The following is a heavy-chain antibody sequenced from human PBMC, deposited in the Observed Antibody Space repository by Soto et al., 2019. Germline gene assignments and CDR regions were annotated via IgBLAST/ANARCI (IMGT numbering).Heavy chain of an antibody. CDR3: ARDSRSEHYSWFDP. Sequence: SQTLSLTCAISGESVSSNSAAWNWIRQSPSRGLEWLGRTYYRSKWYNDYAVSVKSRITINPDTSKNQFSLQLNSVTPEDTAVYYCARDSRSEHYSWFDPWGQGTQVTVSS. CDR2: TYYRSKWYN. V-gene: IGHV6-1*01. CDR1: GESVSSNSAA. J-gene: IGHJ5*02. D-gene: IGHD6-6*01.